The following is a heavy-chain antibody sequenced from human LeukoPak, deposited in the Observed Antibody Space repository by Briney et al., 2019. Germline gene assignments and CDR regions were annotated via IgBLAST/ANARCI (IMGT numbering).Heavy chain of an antibody. D-gene: IGHD1-26*01. CDR1: GYTFTSYD. V-gene: IGHV1-46*01. J-gene: IGHJ4*02. Sequence: ASVKVSCKASGYTFTSYDINWVRQATGQGLEWMGIMNPSDSNTRYAQSFQGRVTMTRDTSTSTVYMELSSLRSEDTAVYYCARGPHSRSWPDIPRDYWGQGTLVTVSS. CDR3: ARGPHSRSWPDIPRDY. CDR2: MNPSDSNT.